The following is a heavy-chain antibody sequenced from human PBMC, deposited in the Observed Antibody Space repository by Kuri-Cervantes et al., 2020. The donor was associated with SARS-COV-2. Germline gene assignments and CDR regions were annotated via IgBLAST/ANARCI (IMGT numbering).Heavy chain of an antibody. V-gene: IGHV3-23*01. Sequence: GESLKLSCAASGFTFRNYAMNWVRQAPGKGLECVSIISSGGGNTYYTDSVKGRFTISRDNSKNTLYLQVNSLRDEDTAVYYCSRDKDWGFDYWGLGTPVTVSS. CDR2: ISSGGGNT. D-gene: IGHD7-27*01. CDR3: SRDKDWGFDY. J-gene: IGHJ4*02. CDR1: GFTFRNYA.